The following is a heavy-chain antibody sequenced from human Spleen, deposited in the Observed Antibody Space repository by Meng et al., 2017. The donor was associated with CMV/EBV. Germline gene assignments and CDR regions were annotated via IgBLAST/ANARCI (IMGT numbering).Heavy chain of an antibody. CDR1: TFSNYA. V-gene: IGHV1-69*10. CDR3: ARPLVVPANPYYYYGMDV. D-gene: IGHD2-2*01. CDR2: IIPILDIA. J-gene: IGHJ6*02. Sequence: TFSNYAISWVRQAPGQGLEWMGGIIPILDIAHYAQKFQGRVTITADKSTGTAYMELSSLRSEDTAVYYCARPLVVPANPYYYYGMDVWGQGTTVTVSS.